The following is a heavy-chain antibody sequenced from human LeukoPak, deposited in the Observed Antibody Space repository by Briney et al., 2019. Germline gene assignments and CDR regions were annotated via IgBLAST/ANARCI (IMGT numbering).Heavy chain of an antibody. CDR2: IHPDGGST. V-gene: IGHV1-46*01. Sequence: AASVKVSCKASGYNFIDYYIYWVRQPPGHGVESMGYIHPDGGSTNNAQKFHGRVTMTSDMSTITVYMELRSLRSEDTAMYYCARAFNSIQPLDYWGQGTLVTVSS. D-gene: IGHD4-11*01. CDR3: ARAFNSIQPLDY. CDR1: GYNFIDYY. J-gene: IGHJ4*02.